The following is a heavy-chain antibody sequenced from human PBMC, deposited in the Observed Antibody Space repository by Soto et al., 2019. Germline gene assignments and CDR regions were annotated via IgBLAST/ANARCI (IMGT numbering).Heavy chain of an antibody. CDR3: VKDLTTQYYDILTGPYYFDY. Sequence: VGSLRLSGSASGFTFSRYAMHWVRQARGKGLEYVSAIISHGGSTYYADSVKGRFTISRDNSKNTLYLQMSSLRAEDTAVYYCVKDLTTQYYDILTGPYYFDYWGQGTLVTVSS. V-gene: IGHV3-64D*06. CDR2: IISHGGST. D-gene: IGHD3-9*01. CDR1: GFTFSRYA. J-gene: IGHJ4*02.